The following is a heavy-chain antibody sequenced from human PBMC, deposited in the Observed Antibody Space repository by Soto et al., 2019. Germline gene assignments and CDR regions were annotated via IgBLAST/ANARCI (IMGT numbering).Heavy chain of an antibody. Sequence: QVQLVESGGGVVQPGRSLRLSCVASGFTFSSYGMHWVRQAPGKGLEWVAIISYDGSNTYYADSVKGRFTISRDNSKNTLYLRMNSLRAEDTSVYYCAKEGGLSGSYYICSSYYFDYWGQGTLVTVSS. J-gene: IGHJ4*02. D-gene: IGHD1-26*01. CDR2: ISYDGSNT. CDR1: GFTFSSYG. V-gene: IGHV3-30*18. CDR3: AKEGGLSGSYYICSSYYFDY.